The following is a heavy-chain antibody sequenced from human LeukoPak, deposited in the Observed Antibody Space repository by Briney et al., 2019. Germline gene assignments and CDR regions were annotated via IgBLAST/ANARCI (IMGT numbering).Heavy chain of an antibody. V-gene: IGHV4-59*01. CDR2: IYYSGST. J-gene: IGHJ4*02. CDR3: ARSLRLRWGHGGGYFDY. Sequence: SETLSLTCTVSGGSISSYYWSWIRQPPGQGLEWIGYIYYSGSTNYNPSLKSRVTISVDTSKNQFSLKLSSVTAADTAVYYCARSLRLRWGHGGGYFDYWGQGTLVTVSS. D-gene: IGHD4-23*01. CDR1: GGSISSYY.